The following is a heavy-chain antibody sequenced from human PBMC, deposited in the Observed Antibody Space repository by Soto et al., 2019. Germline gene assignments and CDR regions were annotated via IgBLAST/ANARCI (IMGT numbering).Heavy chain of an antibody. Sequence: QMQLVQSGPEVKKPGTSVKVSCKASGFTFTSSAMQWVRQARGQRLEWIGWIVVGSGNTNYAQKFQERVTITRYMSTSTAYMELSSLRSEDTAVYYCAAAVRFLELRNWFDPWGQGTLVTVSS. J-gene: IGHJ5*02. CDR3: AAAVRFLELRNWFDP. CDR2: IVVGSGNT. D-gene: IGHD3-3*01. CDR1: GFTFTSSA. V-gene: IGHV1-58*02.